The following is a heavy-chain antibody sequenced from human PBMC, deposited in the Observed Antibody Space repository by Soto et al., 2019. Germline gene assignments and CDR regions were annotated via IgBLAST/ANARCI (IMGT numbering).Heavy chain of an antibody. Sequence: QVQVVQSGAEVKKPGASVKVSCKASGYTFTGYFMHWVRQAPGQGLEWMGWMNPNSGGTNYAQKFQGRVTMTRDTSISTAYMEMSRLRSDDTAVYYCARVDCSGGSCQWSGMDVWGQGTTVTVSS. CDR2: MNPNSGGT. CDR1: GYTFTGYF. J-gene: IGHJ6*02. D-gene: IGHD2-15*01. V-gene: IGHV1-2*02. CDR3: ARVDCSGGSCQWSGMDV.